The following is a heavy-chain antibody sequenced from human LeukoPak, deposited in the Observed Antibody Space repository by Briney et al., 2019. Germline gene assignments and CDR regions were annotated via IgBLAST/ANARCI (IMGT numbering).Heavy chain of an antibody. J-gene: IGHJ4*02. Sequence: PSETLSLTCAVYGGSFSGYYWSWIRQPPVKGLEWIGEINHSGSTNYNPSLKSRVTISVDTSKDQFSLKLSSVTAADTAVYYCAREDVVVTAYFDYWGQGTLVTVSS. CDR1: GGSFSGYY. CDR2: INHSGST. CDR3: AREDVVVTAYFDY. V-gene: IGHV4-34*01. D-gene: IGHD2-21*02.